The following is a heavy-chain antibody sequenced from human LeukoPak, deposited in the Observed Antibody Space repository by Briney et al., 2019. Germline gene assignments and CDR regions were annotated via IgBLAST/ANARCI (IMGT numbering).Heavy chain of an antibody. V-gene: IGHV4-34*01. CDR1: GGSFSGYY. CDR3: ARRSDSSGYYRGSFDY. J-gene: IGHJ4*02. CDR2: INHSGST. Sequence: SETLSLTCAVYGGSFSGYYWSWIRQPPGKGLEWIGEINHSGSTNYNPSLKSRVTISVDTSKNQFSLKLSSVTAADTAVYYCARRSDSSGYYRGSFDYWGQGTLVTVSS. D-gene: IGHD3-22*01.